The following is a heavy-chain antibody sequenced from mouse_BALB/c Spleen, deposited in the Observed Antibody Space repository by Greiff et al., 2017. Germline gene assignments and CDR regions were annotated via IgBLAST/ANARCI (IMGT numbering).Heavy chain of an antibody. V-gene: IGHV1-20*02. J-gene: IGHJ4*01. Sequence: VQLKQSGPELVKPGASVKISCKASGYSFTGYFMNWVMQSHGKSLEWIGRINPYNGDTFYNQKFKGKATFTVDKSSSTAHMELRSLASEDSAVYYCARGGRGYAMDYWGQGTSVTVSS. CDR2: INPYNGDT. CDR1: GYSFTGYF. CDR3: ARGGRGYAMDY.